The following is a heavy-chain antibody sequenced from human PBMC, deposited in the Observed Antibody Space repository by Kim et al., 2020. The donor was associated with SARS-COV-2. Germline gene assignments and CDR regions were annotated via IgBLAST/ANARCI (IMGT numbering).Heavy chain of an antibody. CDR2: ITGDSGRT. D-gene: IGHD3-10*01. V-gene: IGHV3-23*01. CDR1: GFSFRFSSDT. J-gene: IGHJ4*02. CDR3: VKIAFGELLFPFDH. Sequence: GGSLRLSCTPSGFSFRFSSDTMTWVRQAPGKGLERVSGITGDSGRTDYADSVKDRFTISRDNSKSTLYQQMNSLRDADSAVYYCVKIAFGELLFPFDHWGQGTLVTVSS.